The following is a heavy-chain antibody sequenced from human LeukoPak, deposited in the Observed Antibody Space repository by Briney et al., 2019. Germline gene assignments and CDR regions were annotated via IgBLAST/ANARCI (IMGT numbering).Heavy chain of an antibody. CDR2: IIDTGGAT. D-gene: IGHD3-10*01. Sequence: PGGSLRLSCAASGFSFSSFAMTWVRQAPGKGPEWVSGIIDTGGATYYADSVKGRFTISRDNSKNTSFLQMNSLRAEDTAVYYCAKFNGHPTTNYYMDVWGEGTTVTVSS. V-gene: IGHV3-23*01. CDR1: GFSFSSFA. CDR3: AKFNGHPTTNYYMDV. J-gene: IGHJ6*04.